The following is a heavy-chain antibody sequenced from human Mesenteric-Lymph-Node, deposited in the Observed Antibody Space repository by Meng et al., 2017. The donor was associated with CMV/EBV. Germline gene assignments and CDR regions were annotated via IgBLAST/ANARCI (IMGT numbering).Heavy chain of an antibody. V-gene: IGHV6-1*01. D-gene: IGHD7-27*01. CDR1: GDSVSSSSAT. CDR3: VRDLTGAYYFDY. CDR2: TYYRSKWYT. J-gene: IGHJ4*02. Sequence: LRLSCAISGDSVSSSSATWNWIRQSPSRGLEWLGRTYYRSKWYTEYLVSVKSRITINPDTSRNQFSLHLNSVAPEDTAVYYCVRDLTGAYYFDYWGQGTLVTVSS.